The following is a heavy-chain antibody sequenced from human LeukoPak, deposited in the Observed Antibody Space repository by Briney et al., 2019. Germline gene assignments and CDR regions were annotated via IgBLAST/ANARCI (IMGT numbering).Heavy chain of an antibody. D-gene: IGHD3-10*01. CDR3: ARGFKWFGELLSNGMDV. J-gene: IGHJ6*04. V-gene: IGHV1-69*06. CDR2: IIPIFGTA. Sequence: ASVKVSCKASGGTFSSYAISWVRQAPGQGLEWMGGIIPIFGTANYAQKFQGRVTITADKSTSTAYMELSSLRSEDTAVYYCARGFKWFGELLSNGMDVWGKGTTVTVSS. CDR1: GGTFSSYA.